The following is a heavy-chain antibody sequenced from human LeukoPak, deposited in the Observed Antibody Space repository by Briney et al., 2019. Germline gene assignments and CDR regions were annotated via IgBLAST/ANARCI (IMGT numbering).Heavy chain of an antibody. CDR3: ATSPGLGYSTSLTGVDY. D-gene: IGHD6-6*01. CDR2: IYYSGNT. CDR1: GDSISSSNSY. Sequence: SETLSLTCIVSGDSISSSNSYWGWIRQPPGKGLEWIGSIYYSGNTYYNASLKSRVSISVDTSKNHFSLRLTSVTAADTAVYYCATSPGLGYSTSLTGVDYWGQGTLVTVSS. V-gene: IGHV4-39*02. J-gene: IGHJ4*02.